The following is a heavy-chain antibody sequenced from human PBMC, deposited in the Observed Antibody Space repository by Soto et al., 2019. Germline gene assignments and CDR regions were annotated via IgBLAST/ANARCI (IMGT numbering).Heavy chain of an antibody. D-gene: IGHD5-12*01. CDR3: AGGTDGKKVAY. V-gene: IGHV4-61*03. Sequence: SETLSLTCTVSGGSVIREDYYWNWIRQPPGKGLEWIGYFFYTGSTNYNPSLESRLTMSVDVSKNHFSLRLNSVTAADTAVYYCAGGTDGKKVAYWGQGALVTVSS. CDR2: FFYTGST. CDR1: GGSVIREDYY. J-gene: IGHJ4*02.